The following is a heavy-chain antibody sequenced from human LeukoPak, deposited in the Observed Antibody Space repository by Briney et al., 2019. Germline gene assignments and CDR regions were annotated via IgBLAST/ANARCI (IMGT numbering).Heavy chain of an antibody. CDR1: GFTFRNYG. Sequence: GGSLRLSCAASGFTFRNYGMHWVRQAPGKGLEWVGVIWYDGSNKYYGDSVKGRFTISRDNSQNTLSPQMDSLRAEDTAIYYCARDRNWATRNWYFDLWGRGTLVTVSS. V-gene: IGHV3-33*01. D-gene: IGHD5-24*01. CDR3: ARDRNWATRNWYFDL. J-gene: IGHJ2*01. CDR2: IWYDGSNK.